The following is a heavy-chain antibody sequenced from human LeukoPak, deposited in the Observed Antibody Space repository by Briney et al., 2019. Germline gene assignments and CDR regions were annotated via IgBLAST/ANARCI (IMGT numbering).Heavy chain of an antibody. CDR1: GGSISSSSYY. V-gene: IGHV4-39*07. Sequence: SETLSLTCTVSGGSISSSSYYWGWIRQPPGKGLERIGSIYYSGSTYYNPSLKSRVTISVDTSKNQFSLKLSSVTAADTAVYYCARDPQYYDSSGYYVDYWGQGTLVTVSS. CDR2: IYYSGST. CDR3: ARDPQYYDSSGYYVDY. D-gene: IGHD3-22*01. J-gene: IGHJ4*02.